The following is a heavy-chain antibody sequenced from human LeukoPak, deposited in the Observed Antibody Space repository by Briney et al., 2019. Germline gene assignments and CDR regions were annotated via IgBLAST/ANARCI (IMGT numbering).Heavy chain of an antibody. CDR1: GYTFTSYG. Sequence: GASVKVSCKASGYTFTSYGISWVRQATGQGLEWMGWISAYNGNTNYAQKLQGRVTMTTDTSTSTAYMELRSLRSDDTAVYYCARGSLRYFDWLSNPWGQGTLVTVSS. D-gene: IGHD3-9*01. CDR3: ARGSLRYFDWLSNP. CDR2: ISAYNGNT. J-gene: IGHJ5*02. V-gene: IGHV1-18*01.